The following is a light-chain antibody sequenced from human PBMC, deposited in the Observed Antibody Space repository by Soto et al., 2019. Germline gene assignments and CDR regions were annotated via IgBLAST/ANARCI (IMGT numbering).Light chain of an antibody. CDR1: QSVSSGY. Sequence: EIVLTQSPGTLSLSPGERATLSCRASQSVSSGYLAWYQQKPGQSPRLLIFGASSRAIGIPDRFTGSGSGTEFTLTISRLEPEDFAVYICQQYGTSPRTFGQGTKVEVK. CDR2: GAS. CDR3: QQYGTSPRT. V-gene: IGKV3-20*01. J-gene: IGKJ1*01.